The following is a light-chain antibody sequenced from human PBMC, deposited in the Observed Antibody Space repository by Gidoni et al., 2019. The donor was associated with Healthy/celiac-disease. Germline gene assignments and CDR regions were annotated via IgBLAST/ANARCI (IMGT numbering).Light chain of an antibody. Sequence: EIVMTQSPATLSVSPGERATLSCRASQSVSSNLAWYQQKPGQAPRLLIYGASTRATGIPASVSGSGSGTEFTLTISSLQSEDFAVYYCQQYNNWPGTFGQGTKVEIK. CDR3: QQYNNWPGT. V-gene: IGKV3-15*01. CDR2: GAS. J-gene: IGKJ1*01. CDR1: QSVSSN.